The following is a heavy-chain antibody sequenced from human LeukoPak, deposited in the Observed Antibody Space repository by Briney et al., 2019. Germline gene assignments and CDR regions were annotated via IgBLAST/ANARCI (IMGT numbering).Heavy chain of an antibody. CDR2: ISYSGST. V-gene: IGHV4-39*01. D-gene: IGHD2-2*01. J-gene: IGHJ5*02. CDR3: ARLGYCSSTSCHLSWFDP. CDR1: GGSISGYNYY. Sequence: PSETLSLTCTVSGGSISGYNYYWGWIRQPPGKGLEWIGSISYSGSTYYNPSLKSRVIISVDTSKNQFSLKVNSVTAADTAVYYCARLGYCSSTSCHLSWFDPWGLGTLVAVSS.